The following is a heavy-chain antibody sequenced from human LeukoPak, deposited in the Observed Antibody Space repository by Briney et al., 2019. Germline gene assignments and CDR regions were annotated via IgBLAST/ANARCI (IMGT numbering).Heavy chain of an antibody. CDR1: GFTFTISA. Sequence: GASVTVSCKASGFTFTISAMQWVRQARGQRLEWMGWIVVGSGNTNYAQKFQERVTITRDMSTSTAYMELSSLRSEDTAVYYCAADVPYCGGDCYSVYYYYGMDVWGQGTTVTVSS. D-gene: IGHD2-21*02. CDR2: IVVGSGNT. J-gene: IGHJ6*02. V-gene: IGHV1-58*02. CDR3: AADVPYCGGDCYSVYYYYGMDV.